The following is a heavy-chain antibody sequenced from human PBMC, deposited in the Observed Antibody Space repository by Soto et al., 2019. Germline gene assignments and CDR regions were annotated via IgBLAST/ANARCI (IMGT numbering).Heavy chain of an antibody. CDR2: INAGNGNT. J-gene: IGHJ3*02. Sequence: QVPLVQSGAEVKKPGASVKVYCKASGYTFTSYAMHWVRQAPGQRLEGMGWINAGNGNTKYSQKFQGRVTITRDTSASTAYMELSSLRSEDTAVYYCARDRESRGWYRFIAAFDIWGQGTMVTVSS. V-gene: IGHV1-3*01. CDR3: ARDRESRGWYRFIAAFDI. CDR1: GYTFTSYA. D-gene: IGHD6-19*01.